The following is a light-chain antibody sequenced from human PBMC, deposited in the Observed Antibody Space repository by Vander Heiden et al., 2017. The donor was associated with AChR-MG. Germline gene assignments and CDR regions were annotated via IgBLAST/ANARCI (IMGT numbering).Light chain of an antibody. CDR3: QAWDSSTVV. V-gene: IGLV3-1*01. J-gene: IGLJ2*01. Sequence: SYELTQPPSLSVSPGQTASITCSGDKLGDKYACWYQQKPGQSPVRVIYQDSKRPSGIPERFSGSNSGNTATLTIGGTQAMDEADYYCQAWDSSTVVFGGGTKLTVL. CDR1: KLGDKY. CDR2: QDS.